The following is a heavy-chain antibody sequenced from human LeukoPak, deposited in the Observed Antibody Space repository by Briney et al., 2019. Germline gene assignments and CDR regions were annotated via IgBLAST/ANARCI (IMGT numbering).Heavy chain of an antibody. Sequence: GGSLRLSCAASGFTFSSHWMSWVRQAPGKGLEWVANIKQDGSEKYYVDSVKGRFTISRDNAKNSLYLQMNSLRAEDTAVYYCARGSYFDYWGQGTLVTVSS. J-gene: IGHJ4*02. CDR1: GFTFSSHW. CDR2: IKQDGSEK. V-gene: IGHV3-7*03. CDR3: ARGSYFDY.